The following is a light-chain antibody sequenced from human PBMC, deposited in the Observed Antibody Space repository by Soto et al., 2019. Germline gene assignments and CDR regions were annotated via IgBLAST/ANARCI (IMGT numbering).Light chain of an antibody. CDR3: QAWDSSTAV. CDR2: QDS. J-gene: IGLJ2*01. V-gene: IGLV3-1*01. Sequence: SYELTQPPSVSVSPGQTASITCSGDKLGDKYASCYQQKPGQSPVLVIYQDSKRPSGIPERFSGSNSGNTATLTISGTQAMDEADYYCQAWDSSTAVFGGGTKLTVL. CDR1: KLGDKY.